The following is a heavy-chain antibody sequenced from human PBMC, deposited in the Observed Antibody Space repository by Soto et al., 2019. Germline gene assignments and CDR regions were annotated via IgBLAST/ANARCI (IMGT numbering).Heavy chain of an antibody. CDR1: GGSISSGGYY. J-gene: IGHJ5*02. D-gene: IGHD3-22*01. CDR2: IYYSGST. Sequence: QVQLQESGPGLVKPSQTLSLTCTASGGSISSGGYYWSWIRQHPGKGLEWIGYIYYSGSTYYNPSLKSRVTISVDTSKNQFSLKLSSVTAADTAVYYCARESYYYDSSGYYNWFDPWGQGTLVTVSS. V-gene: IGHV4-31*03. CDR3: ARESYYYDSSGYYNWFDP.